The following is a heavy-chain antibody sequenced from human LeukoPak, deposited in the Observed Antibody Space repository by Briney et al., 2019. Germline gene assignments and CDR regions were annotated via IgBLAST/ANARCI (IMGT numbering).Heavy chain of an antibody. CDR3: ARDYGTGQLDP. Sequence: SETLSLTCSVSGGSISNYYWSWIRQPPGEGLEWIGYIYYSGTTKYNPSLNSRVTISVDTSKNQLSLKLSSVTAADTAVYYCARDYGTGQLDPWGQGTLVTVSS. D-gene: IGHD1-1*01. CDR1: GGSISNYY. J-gene: IGHJ5*02. CDR2: IYYSGTT. V-gene: IGHV4-59*01.